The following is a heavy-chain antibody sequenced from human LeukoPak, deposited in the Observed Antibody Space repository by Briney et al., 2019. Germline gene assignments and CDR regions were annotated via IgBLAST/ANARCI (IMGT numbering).Heavy chain of an antibody. J-gene: IGHJ5*02. D-gene: IGHD2-15*01. CDR1: GGTFSSYA. CDR3: AREATGYCSGGSCNWFDP. CDR2: IIPILGIA. Sequence: SVKVSYKASGGTFSSYAISWVRQAPGKGLEWMGRIIPILGIANYAQKFQGRVTITADKSTSTAYMELSSLRSEDTAVYYCAREATGYCSGGSCNWFDPWGQGTLITVSS. V-gene: IGHV1-69*04.